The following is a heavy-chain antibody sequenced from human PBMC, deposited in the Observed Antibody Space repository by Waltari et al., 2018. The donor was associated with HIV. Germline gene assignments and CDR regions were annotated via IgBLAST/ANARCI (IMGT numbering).Heavy chain of an antibody. Sequence: EVQLVESGGGAVQPGGSLRLSCVALRFTLSNYEMNWVRQAPGKDLEWISYISGSGSTIYYSDSVKCRFTSSRDNAKNSLYLRMNYLTAEDTAIYYCARDGHHGVTKRGNAFDLWGQGTMVTVSP. D-gene: IGHD2-21*02. CDR2: ISGSGSTI. CDR3: ARDGHHGVTKRGNAFDL. V-gene: IGHV3-48*03. J-gene: IGHJ3*01. CDR1: RFTLSNYE.